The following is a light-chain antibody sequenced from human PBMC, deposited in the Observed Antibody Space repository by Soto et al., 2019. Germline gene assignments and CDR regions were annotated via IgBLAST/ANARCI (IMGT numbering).Light chain of an antibody. J-gene: IGLJ3*02. CDR1: RSDVGSYNL. CDR3: CSYAGIRV. Sequence: QSALTQPASVSGSPGQSITISCTGTRSDVGSYNLVSWYQQHPGKAPKVMIYEVNKRPSGVSNRFSGSKSGNTASLTISGLQAEDEADYYCCSYAGIRVFGGGTQLTVL. V-gene: IGLV2-23*02. CDR2: EVN.